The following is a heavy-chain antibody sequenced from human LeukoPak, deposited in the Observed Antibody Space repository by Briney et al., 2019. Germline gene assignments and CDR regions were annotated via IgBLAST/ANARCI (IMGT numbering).Heavy chain of an antibody. D-gene: IGHD3-22*01. CDR1: GYTFTNYD. V-gene: IGHV1-8*01. J-gene: IGHJ4*02. Sequence: ASVRASCKTSGYTFTNYDINWVRQATGQGLEWLGWMNPNSGNTGYAQKFQGRVTMTRNTSINTAYMELSSLKSEDTAVYYCARGREYSSGPGFDYWAQGTLVTVSS. CDR3: ARGREYSSGPGFDY. CDR2: MNPNSGNT.